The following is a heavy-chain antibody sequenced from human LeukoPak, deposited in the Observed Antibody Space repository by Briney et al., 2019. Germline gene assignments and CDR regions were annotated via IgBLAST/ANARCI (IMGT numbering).Heavy chain of an antibody. CDR1: GGSISSSADH. V-gene: IGHV4-61*05. J-gene: IGHJ4*02. Sequence: SETLSLTCTVSGGSISSSADHWGWIRQPPGEGLEWIGYIYYSGSTNYNPSLKSRVTISVDTSKNQFSLKLRSVTAADTAVYYRARITSSSWYGAPGGFDYWGQGTLVTVSS. CDR3: ARITSSSWYGAPGGFDY. CDR2: IYYSGST. D-gene: IGHD6-13*01.